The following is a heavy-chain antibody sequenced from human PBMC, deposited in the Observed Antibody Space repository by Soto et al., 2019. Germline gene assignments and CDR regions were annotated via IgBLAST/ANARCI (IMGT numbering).Heavy chain of an antibody. CDR3: ARGPPYGCSGGSCYSGRWFDP. D-gene: IGHD2-15*01. CDR1: GGSISSGGYY. J-gene: IGHJ5*02. CDR2: IYYSGST. V-gene: IGHV4-61*08. Sequence: SETLSLTCTVSGGSISSGGYYWSWIRQHPGKGLEWIGYIYYSGSTNYNPSLKSRVTISVDTSKNQFSLKLSSVTAADTAVYYCARGPPYGCSGGSCYSGRWFDPWGQGTLVTVSS.